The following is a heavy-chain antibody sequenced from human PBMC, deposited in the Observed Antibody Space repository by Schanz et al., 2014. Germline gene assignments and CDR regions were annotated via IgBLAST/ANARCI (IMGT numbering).Heavy chain of an antibody. D-gene: IGHD2-15*01. Sequence: EVQLVESGGGLVKPGGSLRLSCVASGFMFTKYAMNWVRQAPGKGLEWVSGISGTGTKTYYADSVKSRFTISRDNSKNTVFLQMSSLRADDTALYYCAKDIGGAVAAPVYDSWGQGTLVTVSS. CDR2: ISGTGTKT. J-gene: IGHJ4*02. CDR3: AKDIGGAVAAPVYDS. V-gene: IGHV3-23*04. CDR1: GFMFTKYA.